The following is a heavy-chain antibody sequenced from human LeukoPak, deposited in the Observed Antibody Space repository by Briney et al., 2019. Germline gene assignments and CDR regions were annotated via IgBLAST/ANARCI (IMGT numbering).Heavy chain of an antibody. Sequence: PGGSLRLSCAASGFTFSSYAMSWVRQAPGKGLVWVSAISGSGGSTYHADSVEGRFTISRDNSKNTLYLQMNSLRAEDTAVYYCAKDPYGDYPPAPFDYWGQGTLVTVSS. CDR3: AKDPYGDYPPAPFDY. J-gene: IGHJ4*02. CDR2: ISGSGGST. D-gene: IGHD4-17*01. V-gene: IGHV3-23*01. CDR1: GFTFSSYA.